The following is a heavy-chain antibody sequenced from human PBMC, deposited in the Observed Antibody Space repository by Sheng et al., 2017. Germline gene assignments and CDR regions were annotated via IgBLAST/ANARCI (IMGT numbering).Heavy chain of an antibody. CDR2: ISYDGSNK. CDR3: AKDRSVLQYYYDANDY. CDR1: GFTLSSYG. Sequence: QVQLVESGGGVVQPGRSLRLSCAASGFTLSSYGMHWVRQAPGKGLEWVAFISYDGSNKYYADSVKGRFTISRDNSKNTLYLQMNSLRAEDTAVYYCAKDRSVLQYYYDANDYWGQGTPVTVSS. V-gene: IGHV3-30*18. J-gene: IGHJ4*02. D-gene: IGHD3-22*01.